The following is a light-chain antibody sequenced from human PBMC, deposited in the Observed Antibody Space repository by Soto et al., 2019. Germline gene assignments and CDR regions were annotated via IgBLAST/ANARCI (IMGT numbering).Light chain of an antibody. J-gene: IGKJ1*01. Sequence: DIQMTQSPSTLSASVGDRVTITCRASQSISSWLAWYQQKSGKAPKVLIYDASRLESGVPSRFSGSGSGTEFTLTISSLQPDDFATYYCQQYNSYSWTFGRGTKVEIK. CDR3: QQYNSYSWT. CDR2: DAS. V-gene: IGKV1-5*01. CDR1: QSISSW.